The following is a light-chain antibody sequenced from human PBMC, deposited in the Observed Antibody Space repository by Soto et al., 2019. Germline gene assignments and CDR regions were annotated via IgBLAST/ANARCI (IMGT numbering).Light chain of an antibody. CDR2: AAS. CDR3: SSSTSTTTLL. J-gene: IGLJ2*01. CDR1: TSDVADFNY. V-gene: IGLV2-14*01. Sequence: QSALTQPASVSGSPGQSITISCTGTTSDVADFNYVSWYQNHPGNAPKLIIYAASNRPPGVSNRFSGSKSGNTASLTISGLQAEDEGEYYCSSSTSTTTLLFGGGTKLTVL.